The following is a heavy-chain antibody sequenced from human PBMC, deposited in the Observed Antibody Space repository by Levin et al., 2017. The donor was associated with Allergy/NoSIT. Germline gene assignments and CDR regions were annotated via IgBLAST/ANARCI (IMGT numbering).Heavy chain of an antibody. D-gene: IGHD6-19*01. CDR3: ARDRGSGPDY. J-gene: IGHJ4*02. V-gene: IGHV1-2*02. Sequence: ASVKVSCKASGYTFTGYFMHWVRQAPGQGPEWMGWINPKSGDTNYAQNFQGRVTVTRDTSTSTVYMEVNRLRSDDTAVYYCARDRGSGPDYWGQGTLVTVSS. CDR1: GYTFTGYF. CDR2: INPKSGDT.